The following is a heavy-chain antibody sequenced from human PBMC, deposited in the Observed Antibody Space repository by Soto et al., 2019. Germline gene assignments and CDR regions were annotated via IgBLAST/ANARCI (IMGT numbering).Heavy chain of an antibody. CDR3: ARDTLGYCSSTSCPDAFDI. J-gene: IGHJ3*02. Sequence: ASVNVSCKASGYTFTSYGIRWVRQAPGQGLEWMGWISAYNGNTNYAQKLQGRVTMTTDTSTSTAYMELRSLRSDDTAVYYCARDTLGYCSSTSCPDAFDIWGQGTMVTVSS. CDR2: ISAYNGNT. D-gene: IGHD2-2*01. V-gene: IGHV1-18*01. CDR1: GYTFTSYG.